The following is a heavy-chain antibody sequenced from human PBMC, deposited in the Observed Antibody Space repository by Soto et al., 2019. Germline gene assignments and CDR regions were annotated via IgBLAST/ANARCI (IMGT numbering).Heavy chain of an antibody. CDR2: VSAYNRNS. Sequence: QVQLVQSGSEVKKPGASVRVTCKASGYTFRNYGISWVREAPGQGLEWMGWVSAYNRNSNYAQKFEDRVIMTADTATSTAYLELRGLRSVDTAIYYCVRDRQWEPLLYWGQGTLVTVSS. D-gene: IGHD1-26*01. J-gene: IGHJ4*02. V-gene: IGHV1-18*01. CDR3: VRDRQWEPLLY. CDR1: GYTFRNYG.